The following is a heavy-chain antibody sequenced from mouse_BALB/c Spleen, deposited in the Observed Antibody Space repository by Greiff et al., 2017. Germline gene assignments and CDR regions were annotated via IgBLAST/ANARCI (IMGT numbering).Heavy chain of an antibody. J-gene: IGHJ1*01. CDR1: GYSITSGYY. V-gene: IGHV3-6*02. CDR3: ARGTTVVGWYFDV. CDR2: ISYDGSN. Sequence: EVQLVESGPGLVKPSQSLSLTCSVTGYSITSGYYWNWIRQFPGNKLEWMGYISYDGSNNYNPSLKNRISITRDTSKNQFFLKLNSVTTEDTATYYCARGTTVVGWYFDVWGAGTTVTVSS. D-gene: IGHD1-1*01.